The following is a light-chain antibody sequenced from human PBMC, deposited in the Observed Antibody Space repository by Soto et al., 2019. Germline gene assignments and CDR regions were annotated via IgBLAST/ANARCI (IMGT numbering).Light chain of an antibody. CDR3: SSYTRSSTVV. V-gene: IGLV2-14*01. J-gene: IGLJ2*01. Sequence: QSALTQPASVSGSPGQSITISCTGTSSDVGGYNFVSWYQQHPGKAPNLMIYDVSNRPSGVSNRFSGSKSGNTASLTISGLQAEDEADYYCSSYTRSSTVVFGGGTKLTVL. CDR2: DVS. CDR1: SSDVGGYNF.